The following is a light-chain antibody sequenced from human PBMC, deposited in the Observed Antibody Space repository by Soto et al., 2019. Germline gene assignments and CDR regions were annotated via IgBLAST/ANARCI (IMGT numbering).Light chain of an antibody. V-gene: IGKV1-8*01. J-gene: IGKJ3*01. CDR3: QQYYSYLPFT. Sequence: AIRMTQSPSSFSASTGDRVTITCRASQGISSYLAWYQQKPGKAPKLLIYAASTLQSGVPSRFSGSGSGTDLTLTISCLQSEDFATYYCQQYYSYLPFTFGPGTKVDIK. CDR1: QGISSY. CDR2: AAS.